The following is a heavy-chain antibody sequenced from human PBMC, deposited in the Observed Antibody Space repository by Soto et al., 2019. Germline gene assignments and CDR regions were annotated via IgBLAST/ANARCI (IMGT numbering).Heavy chain of an antibody. CDR1: GFIFDDYA. Sequence: PGGSLRLSCAPSGFIFDDYAMHWVRQAPGKGLEWVSFISWNSDTIEYADSVKGRFTISRDNAKNALYLQMNTLRTEDTAFYYCAREAAAGTYYDYWGQGTLVTVSS. J-gene: IGHJ4*02. CDR3: AREAAAGTYYDY. D-gene: IGHD6-13*01. V-gene: IGHV3-9*01. CDR2: ISWNSDTI.